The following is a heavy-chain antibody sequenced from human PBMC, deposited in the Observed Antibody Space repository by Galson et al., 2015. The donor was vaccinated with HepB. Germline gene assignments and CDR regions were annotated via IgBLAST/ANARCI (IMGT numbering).Heavy chain of an antibody. J-gene: IGHJ4*02. CDR1: GFTLSSYA. CDR3: ARVMSPFSIDLVLDY. CDR2: NSGSDDRT. D-gene: IGHD6-6*01. V-gene: IGHV3-23*01. Sequence: SLRLSCAVSGFTLSSYAMGWVRQAPGKGPEWVSGNSGSDDRTFYADSVKGRFTISRDTSKNTLYLQMSSLRAEVTAVYYCARVMSPFSIDLVLDYWGQGTLVTVSS.